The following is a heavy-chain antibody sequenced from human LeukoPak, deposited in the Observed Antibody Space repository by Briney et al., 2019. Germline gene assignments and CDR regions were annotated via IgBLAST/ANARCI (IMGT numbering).Heavy chain of an antibody. Sequence: GGSLRLSCAASGFTFSDYYMSWFRQAPGKGLEWVSYIETSGGDTHYADSVKGQFTISRDDAGNSMYLQMSGLRDEDTAVYYCATSSGSSAWGQGTLVTVSS. CDR1: GFTFSDYY. J-gene: IGHJ5*02. D-gene: IGHD3-10*01. V-gene: IGHV3-11*01. CDR2: IETSGGDT. CDR3: ATSSGSSA.